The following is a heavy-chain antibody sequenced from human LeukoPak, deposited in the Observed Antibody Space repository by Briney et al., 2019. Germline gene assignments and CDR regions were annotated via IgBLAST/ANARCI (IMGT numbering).Heavy chain of an antibody. Sequence: ASVKVSCKASGYTFTGYYIHWVRQAPGQGLAWMGWINPNSGGTNYAQKFQGRVTMTRDTSISTAYMELSRLRSDDTAVYYCARSRRIAVAGTFVYWGQGTLVTVSS. CDR3: ARSRRIAVAGTFVY. V-gene: IGHV1-2*02. CDR1: GYTFTGYY. CDR2: INPNSGGT. D-gene: IGHD6-19*01. J-gene: IGHJ4*02.